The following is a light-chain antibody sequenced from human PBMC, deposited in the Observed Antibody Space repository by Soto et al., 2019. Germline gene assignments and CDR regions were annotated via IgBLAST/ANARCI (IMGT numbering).Light chain of an antibody. J-gene: IGLJ3*02. CDR1: SGSIASSY. CDR3: QSYDSSNRV. Sequence: NFMLTQPHSVSESPGKTVTISCTRSSGSIASSYVQWYQQRPGSSPTTVIYEDNQRPSGVPDRFSGPIDSSSNSASLTISGLKAEDEADYYCQSYDSSNRVFGGGTKVTVL. V-gene: IGLV6-57*01. CDR2: EDN.